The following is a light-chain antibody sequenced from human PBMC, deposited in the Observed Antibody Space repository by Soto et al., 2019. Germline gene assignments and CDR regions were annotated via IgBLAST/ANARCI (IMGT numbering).Light chain of an antibody. CDR2: EVS. Sequence: QSALTQPASVSGSPGQSITISCTGTSIDGGGYDFVSWYQQHPGKAPKLMIYEVSNRPSGVSNRFSGSRSGNTASLTISGLQAEDEAGYYCSSYTSSSTVVFGGGTKLTVL. CDR1: SIDGGGYDF. J-gene: IGLJ2*01. V-gene: IGLV2-14*01. CDR3: SSYTSSSTVV.